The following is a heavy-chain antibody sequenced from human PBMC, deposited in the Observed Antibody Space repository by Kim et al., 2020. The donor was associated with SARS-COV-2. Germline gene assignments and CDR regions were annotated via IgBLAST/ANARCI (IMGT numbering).Heavy chain of an antibody. Sequence: GGSLRLSCAASGFTVSSNYMSWVRQAPGKGLEWVSVIYSGGSTYYADSVKGRFTISRDNSKNTLYLQMNSLRAEDTAVYYCARDQLELPDYYYGMDVWGQGTTVTVSS. J-gene: IGHJ6*02. V-gene: IGHV3-66*01. CDR2: IYSGGST. CDR3: ARDQLELPDYYYGMDV. CDR1: GFTVSSNY. D-gene: IGHD1-7*01.